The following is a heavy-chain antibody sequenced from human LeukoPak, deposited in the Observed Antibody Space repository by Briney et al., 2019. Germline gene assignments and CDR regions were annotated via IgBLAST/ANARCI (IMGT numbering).Heavy chain of an antibody. CDR3: ARRTDRSISIDY. CDR2: LFYTGNT. Sequence: SETLSLTCAVSGGSVSSGGYSWSWIRQPPGKGLEWIGYLFYTGNTYYNPSLKSRVTISVDTSKNQFSLKLSSVSAADTAVYYCARRTDRSISIDYWGQGTLVTVSS. D-gene: IGHD2-21*01. CDR1: GGSVSSGGYS. J-gene: IGHJ4*02. V-gene: IGHV4-30-2*03.